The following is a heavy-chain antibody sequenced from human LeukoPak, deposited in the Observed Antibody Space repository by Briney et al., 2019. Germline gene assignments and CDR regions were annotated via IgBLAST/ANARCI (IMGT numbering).Heavy chain of an antibody. V-gene: IGHV1-46*01. CDR3: TRTYYYDSSGYYYGRDAFDI. CDR2: ISPSGGST. Sequence: ASVKVSCKTSGYTFTTYYIHWVRQAPGQGLEWMGIISPSGGSTSYAQKFQGRVTMTRDTSTSTVYMELSSLRSEDTAVYYCTRTYYYDSSGYYYGRDAFDIWGQGTMVTVSS. J-gene: IGHJ3*02. D-gene: IGHD3-22*01. CDR1: GYTFTTYY.